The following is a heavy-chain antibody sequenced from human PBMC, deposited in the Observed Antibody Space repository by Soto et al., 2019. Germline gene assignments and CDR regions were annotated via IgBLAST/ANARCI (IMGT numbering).Heavy chain of an antibody. V-gene: IGHV4-31*03. CDR1: GVSISSGGYY. J-gene: IGHJ4*02. D-gene: IGHD3-10*01. CDR2: IYYSGST. Sequence: SETLSLTCTVSGVSISSGGYYWSWIRQHPGKGLEWIGYIYYSGSTYYNPSLKSRVTISVDTSKNQFSLKLSSVTAADTAVYYCAGRGFGESSFDYWGQGTLVTVSS. CDR3: AGRGFGESSFDY.